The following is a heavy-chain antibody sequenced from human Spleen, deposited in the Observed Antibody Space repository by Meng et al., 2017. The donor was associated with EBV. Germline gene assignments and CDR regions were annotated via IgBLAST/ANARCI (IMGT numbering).Heavy chain of an antibody. CDR3: ASNIKVPRY. J-gene: IGHJ4*02. V-gene: IGHV4-34*02. CDR1: GGSFRDYY. CDR2: INHSGIT. D-gene: IGHD2/OR15-2a*01. Sequence: VQLTEWGAGMLNPSETLALTCAVYGGSFRDYYLTWIRQPPGLGLEWIGEINHSGITSYNPSLRSRVTISVDTSKNQFSLKLTSVTAADTAVYYCASNIKVPRYWGQGTLVTVSS.